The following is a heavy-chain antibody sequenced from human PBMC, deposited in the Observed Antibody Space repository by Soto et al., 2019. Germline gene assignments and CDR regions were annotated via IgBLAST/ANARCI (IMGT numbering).Heavy chain of an antibody. V-gene: IGHV4-34*01. J-gene: IGHJ6*02. CDR2: INHSGST. CDR3: ARAFDLNWNPWGYYYGMDV. CDR1: GGSFSGYY. Sequence: SETLSPTCAVYGGSFSGYYWSWIRQPPGKGLEWIGEINHSGSTNYNPSLKSRVTISVDTSKNQFSLKLSSVTAADTAVYYCARAFDLNWNPWGYYYGMDVWGQGTTVTV. D-gene: IGHD1-20*01.